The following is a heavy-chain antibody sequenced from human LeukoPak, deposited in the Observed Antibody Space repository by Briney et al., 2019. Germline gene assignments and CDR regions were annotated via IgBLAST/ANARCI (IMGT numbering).Heavy chain of an antibody. CDR2: FDPEDGET. D-gene: IGHD7-27*01. J-gene: IGHJ6*02. Sequence: GASVKVSCKVSGYTLTELSMHWVRQAPGKGLEWMGGFDPEDGETIYAQKFQGRVTMTEDTSTDTAYMELSSLRSEDTAVYYCARDAHHASNWDPDYYYGMDVWGQGTTVTVSS. CDR1: GYTLTELS. V-gene: IGHV1-24*01. CDR3: ARDAHHASNWDPDYYYGMDV.